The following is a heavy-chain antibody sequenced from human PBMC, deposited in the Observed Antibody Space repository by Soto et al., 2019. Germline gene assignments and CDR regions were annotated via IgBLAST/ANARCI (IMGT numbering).Heavy chain of an antibody. CDR1: GFTFDDYS. CDR3: ARPHTKSAWNAGMDI. CDR2: ISYEGSNK. D-gene: IGHD6-13*01. V-gene: IGHV3-30-3*01. J-gene: IGHJ3*02. Sequence: QVQLVESGGGVVQPGRSLRLSCAAFGFTFDDYSMHWVRQAPGKGLEWVALISYEGSNKYYADSVKGRFTISRANAKNTRFQEVTSLRPEDTTVYYCARPHTKSAWNAGMDIWGQGTMVTVSS.